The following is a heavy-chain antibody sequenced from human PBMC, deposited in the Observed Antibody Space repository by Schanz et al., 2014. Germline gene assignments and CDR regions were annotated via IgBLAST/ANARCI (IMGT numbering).Heavy chain of an antibody. CDR2: INPNSGGT. Sequence: QVQLVQSGAEVKKPGASVKVSCKASGYSFTDYYIHWVRQAPGQGLEWMGWINPNSGGTNYAQKFQGRVTVTSDTSIRTVYMELRRLRSDDTAVYYCARSPRQNGMDVWGQGTTVTVSS. CDR1: GYSFTDYY. CDR3: ARSPRQNGMDV. J-gene: IGHJ6*02. V-gene: IGHV1-2*02.